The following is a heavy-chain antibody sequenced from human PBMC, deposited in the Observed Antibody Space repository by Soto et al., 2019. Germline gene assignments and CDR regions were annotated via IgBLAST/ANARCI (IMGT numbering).Heavy chain of an antibody. CDR3: ARASHDYGALDY. Sequence: PGGSLRLSCTASGFTFSSYHMNWVRQAPGKGLEWVSYISTWSSYSFYADSVKGRFTISRDNSENSLYLQLDSLRDEDTAVYYCARASHDYGALDYWGQGALVTVSS. CDR1: GFTFSSYH. J-gene: IGHJ4*02. CDR2: ISTWSSYS. V-gene: IGHV3-21*01. D-gene: IGHD4-17*01.